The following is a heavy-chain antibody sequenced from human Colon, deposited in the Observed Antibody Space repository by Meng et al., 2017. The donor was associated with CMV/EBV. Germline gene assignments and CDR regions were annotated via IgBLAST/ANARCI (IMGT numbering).Heavy chain of an antibody. CDR2: TNPSSGSA. CDR1: GYTFSNYY. Sequence: ASVKVSCKASGYTFSNYYIHWVRQAPGQGLEWVGITNPSSGSATYAQKFQGRVTMTSDTSTSTVYMELSSLTSDDTAVYYCARVAWDFLEWVLMDVWGQGTTVTVSS. CDR3: ARVAWDFLEWVLMDV. V-gene: IGHV1-46*01. D-gene: IGHD3-3*01. J-gene: IGHJ6*02.